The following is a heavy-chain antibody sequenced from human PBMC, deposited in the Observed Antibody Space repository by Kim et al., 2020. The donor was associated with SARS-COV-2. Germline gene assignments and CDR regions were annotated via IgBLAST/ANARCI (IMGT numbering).Heavy chain of an antibody. CDR2: ISWNSGSI. D-gene: IGHD1-7*01. V-gene: IGHV3-9*01. CDR1: GFTFGDYA. Sequence: GWSLRLSCAASGFTFGDYAMHWVRQAPGKGLEWVSGISWNSGSIGYADSVKGRFTISRDNAKNSLYLQMNRLRAEDTALYYCEIIRNYSLPDAFDIWGQGTMVTVSS. J-gene: IGHJ3*02. CDR3: EIIRNYSLPDAFDI.